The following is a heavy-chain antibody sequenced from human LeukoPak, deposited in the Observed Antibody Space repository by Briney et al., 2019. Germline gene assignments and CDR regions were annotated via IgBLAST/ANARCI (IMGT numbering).Heavy chain of an antibody. CDR3: ARVETVTGIFRWY. V-gene: IGHV3-66*01. D-gene: IGHD1-1*01. CDR1: GFAGSTSY. Sequence: GGSLRLSCAASGFAGSTSYMTWVRQAPGKGLEWVSVIYFGGGSYYAGSVTGRFSISRDNSKDTVYLQMNSLRAEGTAVYYCARVETVTGIFRWYWGQGTLVTVSS. J-gene: IGHJ4*02. CDR2: IYFGGGS.